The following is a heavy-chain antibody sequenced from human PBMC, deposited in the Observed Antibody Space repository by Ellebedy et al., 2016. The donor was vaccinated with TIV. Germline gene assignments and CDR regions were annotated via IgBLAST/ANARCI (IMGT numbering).Heavy chain of an antibody. CDR2: ISGSGTTT. CDR3: AKKDGFWSGHFSPFDS. Sequence: GESLKISCAASEFTFSSYAMSWVRQVPGKGLEWVSTISGSGTTTYYADSVRGRFTVSRDNSKNTLYLQMNSLRAEDTAVYSCAKKDGFWSGHFSPFDSWGQGTLVTVSS. D-gene: IGHD3-3*01. J-gene: IGHJ4*02. CDR1: EFTFSSYA. V-gene: IGHV3-23*01.